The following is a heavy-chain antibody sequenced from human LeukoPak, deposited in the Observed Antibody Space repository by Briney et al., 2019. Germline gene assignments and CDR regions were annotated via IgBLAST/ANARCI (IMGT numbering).Heavy chain of an antibody. CDR2: ISYDGSNK. J-gene: IGHJ4*02. CDR1: GFTFSSYG. D-gene: IGHD5-24*01. V-gene: IGHV3-30*03. Sequence: PGGSLRLSCAASGFTFSSYGMHWVRQAPGKGLEWVAVISYDGSNKYYADSVKGRFTISRDNAKNSLYLQLNSLRAEDTAVYYCARDGRGGYNFIGFSLDYWGQGTLVTVSS. CDR3: ARDGRGGYNFIGFSLDY.